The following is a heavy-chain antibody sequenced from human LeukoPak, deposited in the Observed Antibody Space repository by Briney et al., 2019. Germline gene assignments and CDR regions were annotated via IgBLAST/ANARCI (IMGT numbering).Heavy chain of an antibody. J-gene: IGHJ4*02. Sequence: GGSLRLPCAASGFTFSSYAMSWVRQAPGKGLEWVSAISGSGGRTYYADSVKGRFTISRDNSKKTLYLQMNSLRAEDTAVYYCAKGGMTTVYFDYWGQGTLVTVSS. V-gene: IGHV3-23*01. CDR2: ISGSGGRT. CDR3: AKGGMTTVYFDY. D-gene: IGHD4-17*01. CDR1: GFTFSSYA.